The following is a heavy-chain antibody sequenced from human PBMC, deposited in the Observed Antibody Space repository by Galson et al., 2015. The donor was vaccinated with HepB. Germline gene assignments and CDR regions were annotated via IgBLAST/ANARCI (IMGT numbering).Heavy chain of an antibody. D-gene: IGHD2-2*01. CDR1: HGSINNYY. CDR3: ARHPGRRSVGYAFDL. J-gene: IGHJ4*02. Sequence: ETLSLTCSVSHGSINNYYWSWIRQSPGNRLERIGYIYYNGDTTYNPSLGYRVGMSVDTSINQVSLWLTSVTAADTAVYYCARHPGRRSVGYAFDLWGQGTPVTVSA. CDR2: IYYNGDT. V-gene: IGHV4-59*08.